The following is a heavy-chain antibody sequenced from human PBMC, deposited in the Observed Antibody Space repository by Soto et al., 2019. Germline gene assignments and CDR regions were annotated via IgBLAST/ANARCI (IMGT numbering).Heavy chain of an antibody. CDR2: ISWNGGST. V-gene: IGHV3-20*01. CDR1: GFSFDDYG. D-gene: IGHD1-7*01. CDR3: ARGKLSSARENAFDI. Sequence: GGSLRLSCAASGFSFDDYGMSWVRQAPGKGLQWVSAISWNGGSTGYGDSVKGRFTISRDNAKNSLYLQMNSLRAEDTALYHCARGKLSSARENAFDIWGQGTMVTVSS. J-gene: IGHJ3*02.